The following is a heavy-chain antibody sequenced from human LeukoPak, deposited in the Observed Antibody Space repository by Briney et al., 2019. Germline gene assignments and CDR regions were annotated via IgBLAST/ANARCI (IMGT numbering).Heavy chain of an antibody. D-gene: IGHD3-3*01. Sequence: GGSLRLSCAASGFTFSSYSMNWVRQAPGKGLEWVSSISSSSSYIYYADSVKGRFTISRDNAKNSLYLHMNSLRAEDTAVYYCARVGSGHYLSDMNYWGQGTLVTVSS. CDR1: GFTFSSYS. CDR3: ARVGSGHYLSDMNY. V-gene: IGHV3-21*01. CDR2: ISSSSSYI. J-gene: IGHJ4*02.